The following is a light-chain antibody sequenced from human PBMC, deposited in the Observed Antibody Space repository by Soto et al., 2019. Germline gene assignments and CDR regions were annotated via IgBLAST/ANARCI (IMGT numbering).Light chain of an antibody. Sequence: QSVLTQPPSVSGAPGQTVTISCTGSSSNIGANYDVHWYQQRPGTAPKLLIFGNNNRPSGVPDRFSGSKSGTSASLAITGLQAEDEADYYCQSYDTSLRGGVFGTGTKVTVL. J-gene: IGLJ1*01. CDR1: SSNIGANYD. CDR2: GNN. V-gene: IGLV1-40*01. CDR3: QSYDTSLRGGV.